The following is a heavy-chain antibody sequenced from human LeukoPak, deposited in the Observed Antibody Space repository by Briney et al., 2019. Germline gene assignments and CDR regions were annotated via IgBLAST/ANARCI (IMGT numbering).Heavy chain of an antibody. CDR2: IIPIFGTA. D-gene: IGHD3-10*01. J-gene: IGHJ6*03. CDR1: GGTFSSYA. V-gene: IGHV1-69*13. CDR3: ARDKANGSGSYYKVEHHYYYMDV. Sequence: SVKVSCKASGGTFSSYAISWVRQAPGQGLEWMGGIIPIFGTANYAQKFQGRVTITADESTSTAYMELSSLRSEDTAVYYCARDKANGSGSYYKVEHHYYYMDVWGKGTTVTISS.